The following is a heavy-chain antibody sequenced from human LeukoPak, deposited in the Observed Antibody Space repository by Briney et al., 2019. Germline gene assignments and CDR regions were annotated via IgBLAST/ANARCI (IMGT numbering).Heavy chain of an antibody. Sequence: GGSLRLSCAASGFTFSNYSMNWVRQAPGKGLEWVANIKQDGSEKYYVDSVKGRFTISRDNAKNSLYLQMNSLRAEDTAVYYCAGSYRFDYWGQGTLVTVSS. V-gene: IGHV3-7*01. CDR2: IKQDGSEK. D-gene: IGHD2-15*01. CDR3: AGSYRFDY. CDR1: GFTFSNYS. J-gene: IGHJ4*02.